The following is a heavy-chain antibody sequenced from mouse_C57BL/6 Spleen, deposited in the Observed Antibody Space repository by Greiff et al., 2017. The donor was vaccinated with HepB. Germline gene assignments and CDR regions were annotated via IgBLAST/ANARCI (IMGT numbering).Heavy chain of an antibody. CDR1: GYTFTSYW. D-gene: IGHD2-2*01. J-gene: IGHJ2*01. V-gene: IGHV1-5*01. CDR2: IYPGNSDT. CDR3: TRWDYGYDDRVFDY. Sequence: EVQLQQSGTVLARPGASVKMSCKTSGYTFTSYWMHWVKQRPGQGLEWIGAIYPGNSDTSYNQKFKGKAKLTAVTSASTAYMELSSLTNEDSAVYYCTRWDYGYDDRVFDYWGQGTTLTVSS.